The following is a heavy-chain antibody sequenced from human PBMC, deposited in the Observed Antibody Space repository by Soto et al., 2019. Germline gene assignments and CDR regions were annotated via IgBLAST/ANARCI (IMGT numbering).Heavy chain of an antibody. J-gene: IGHJ4*02. CDR1: GYTFTSFD. CDR2: MNPDSGDT. D-gene: IGHD3-3*01. CDR3: ARTPVFGSGFYRGPHCAY. V-gene: IGHV1-8*01. Sequence: ASVKVSCKASGYTFTSFDINWVRQAAGQGLEWMGWMNPDSGDTGYAQKFQGRVTMTRTTSISTAYMELRSLRSEDTAVYYCARTPVFGSGFYRGPHCAYGGQGPVV.